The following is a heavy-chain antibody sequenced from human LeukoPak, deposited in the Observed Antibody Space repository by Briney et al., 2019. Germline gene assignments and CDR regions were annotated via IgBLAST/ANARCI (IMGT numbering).Heavy chain of an antibody. V-gene: IGHV4-4*08. Sequence: PSETLSLTCTVSGGSISNYHWSWIRQPPGKGLEYIGYIYNIESTYYNPSLKSRVTISVDTSKNQFSLKLSSVTAADTAVYHCARGGYYYYSMDVWGQGTTVTVSS. J-gene: IGHJ6*02. CDR1: GGSISNYH. CDR3: ARGGYYYYSMDV. CDR2: IYNIEST.